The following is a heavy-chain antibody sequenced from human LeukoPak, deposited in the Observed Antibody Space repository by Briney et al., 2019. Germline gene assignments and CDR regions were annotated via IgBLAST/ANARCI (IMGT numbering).Heavy chain of an antibody. J-gene: IGHJ6*02. V-gene: IGHV1-18*01. CDR3: ARDDKYGMDV. CDR2: ISAYNGYT. Sequence: GASVKVSCKASGYTFTNFGISWVRQAPGQGLEWMGWISAYNGYTNSAQKFQARVTMTTDTSTSTAYMELRSLRSDDTAVYYCARDDKYGMDVWGQGTTVIVSS. CDR1: GYTFTNFG.